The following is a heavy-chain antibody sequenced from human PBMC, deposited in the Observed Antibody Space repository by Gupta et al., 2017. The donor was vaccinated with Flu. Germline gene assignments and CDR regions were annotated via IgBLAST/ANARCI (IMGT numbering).Heavy chain of an antibody. V-gene: IGHV3-23*01. D-gene: IGHD2-21*02. J-gene: IGHJ6*02. CDR3: ARKAYCGGDCYRSYFYGMDV. CDR1: GFSFTTYA. Sequence: EAQLLESGGGSLAPGGSLRLSCAASGFSFTTYAMTWVRQAPGKGLEWVSSISGSTGVTYYANSVKGRFTSSRDNSKNMLYLQMNSLRVEDTAVYYCARKAYCGGDCYRSYFYGMDVWGRGTTVIVSS. CDR2: ISGSTGVT.